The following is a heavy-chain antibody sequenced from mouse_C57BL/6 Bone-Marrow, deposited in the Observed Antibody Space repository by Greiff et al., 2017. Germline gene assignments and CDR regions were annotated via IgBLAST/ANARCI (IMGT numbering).Heavy chain of an antibody. Sequence: VQLQQPGAELVKPGASVKLSCKASGYTFTSYWMHWVKQRPGQGLEWIGMIHPNRGSTHYNEKLQSKATLTVDKSSSPAYMQRSSLTSEDSADYYCARRGKGYWGQGTTLTVSS. V-gene: IGHV1-64*01. CDR1: GYTFTSYW. CDR2: IHPNRGST. CDR3: ARRGKGY. J-gene: IGHJ2*01.